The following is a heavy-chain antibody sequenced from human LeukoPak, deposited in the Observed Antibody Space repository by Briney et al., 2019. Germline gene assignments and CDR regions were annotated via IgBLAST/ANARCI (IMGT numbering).Heavy chain of an antibody. CDR2: VSGSGGST. CDR3: AKRDRSGWYYFDY. V-gene: IGHV3-23*01. D-gene: IGHD6-19*01. CDR1: GFTFSSYG. Sequence: GGSLRLSCAASGFTFSSYGMHWVRQAPGKGLEWGSAVSGSGGSTYYADSVKGRFTISRDNSKNTLYLQMNSLRAEDTAVYYCAKRDRSGWYYFDYWGQGTLVTVSS. J-gene: IGHJ4*02.